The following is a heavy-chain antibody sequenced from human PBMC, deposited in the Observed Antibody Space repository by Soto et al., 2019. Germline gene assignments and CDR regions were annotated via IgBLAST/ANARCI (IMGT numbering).Heavy chain of an antibody. CDR3: ARLSGYYQSLDP. D-gene: IGHD3-22*01. CDR2: IYYSGST. J-gene: IGHJ5*02. CDR1: GGSIGRYY. Sequence: SETLSLTCTVSGGSIGRYYWSWIRQPPEKGLEWIGYIYYSGSTNYNPSLKSRVTISLDTSKNQFSLKLSSVTAADTAVYYCARLSGYYQSLDPWGQGTLVTVSS. V-gene: IGHV4-59*08.